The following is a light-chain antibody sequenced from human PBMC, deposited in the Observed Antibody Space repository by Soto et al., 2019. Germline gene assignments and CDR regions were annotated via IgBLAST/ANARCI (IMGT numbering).Light chain of an antibody. CDR1: QDISTH. V-gene: IGKV1-9*01. J-gene: IGKJ1*01. Sequence: DIQLTQSPSFLSASVGDIVTVNCRASQDISTHFGWYQQKPGKAPKLLIYAASTLQSGVPSRFSGSGSGTEFTLTISSLQPEDFATYFCQQSYSAWTFGQGTKVDIK. CDR3: QQSYSAWT. CDR2: AAS.